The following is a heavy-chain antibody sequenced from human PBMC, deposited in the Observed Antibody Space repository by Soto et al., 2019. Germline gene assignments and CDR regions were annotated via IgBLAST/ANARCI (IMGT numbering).Heavy chain of an antibody. CDR1: GFSFSDYV. CDR3: ARDQGGQSGNFIFDT. CDR2: MWYHGRDL. Sequence: QVQLVESGGGVVQPGRSLRLSCAASGFSFSDYVMHWVRQAPGKGLDWVAVMWYHGRDLFYADSVKGRFTISRDNSKNTRFLQMNSLRAEDKAVYYCARDQGGQSGNFIFDTWGQGTLVTVSS. V-gene: IGHV3-33*01. D-gene: IGHD3-16*01. J-gene: IGHJ4*02.